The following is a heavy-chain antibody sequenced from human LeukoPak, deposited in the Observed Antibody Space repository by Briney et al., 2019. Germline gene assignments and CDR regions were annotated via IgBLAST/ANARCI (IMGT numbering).Heavy chain of an antibody. V-gene: IGHV1-69*06. CDR1: GGTFSSYA. CDR3: ASAEGSGSAFLDY. D-gene: IGHD3-10*01. J-gene: IGHJ4*02. CDR2: ITPIFGTA. Sequence: GSSVKVSCKASGGTFSSYAISWVRQAPGQGLEWMGGITPIFGTANYAQKFQGRVTITADKSTSTAYMELSSLRSEDTAVYYCASAEGSGSAFLDYWGQGTLVTVSS.